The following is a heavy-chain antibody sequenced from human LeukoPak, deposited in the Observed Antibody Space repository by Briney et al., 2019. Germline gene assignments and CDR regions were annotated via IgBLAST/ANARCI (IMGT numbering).Heavy chain of an antibody. J-gene: IGHJ3*02. CDR3: AGEGVERLRFRAFDI. CDR1: GGSLSSYY. D-gene: IGHD5-12*01. CDR2: IYYSGST. V-gene: IGHV4-59*01. Sequence: SETLSLTCTVSGGSLSSYYWSWVRQPPGKGLEWIGYIYYSGSTNYNPSLKSRVTISVDTSKNQFSLKLSSVTAGDTAVYYCAGEGVERLRFRAFDIWGQGTMVTVSS.